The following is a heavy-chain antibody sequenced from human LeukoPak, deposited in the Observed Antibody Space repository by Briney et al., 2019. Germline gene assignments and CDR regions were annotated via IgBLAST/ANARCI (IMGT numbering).Heavy chain of an antibody. V-gene: IGHV3-23*01. CDR2: IFGSGGSA. Sequence: AGGSLRLSCAASGFAFMDASMTWVRQAPGKGLEWVSGIFGSGGSAHYADSVKGRFTISRDNSKNTVYLQMDSLRAEDTAIYYCAKTTTGYSSGRYPAWPIDYWGQGTLVTVSS. CDR3: AKTTTGYSSGRYPAWPIDY. CDR1: GFAFMDAS. D-gene: IGHD2-15*01. J-gene: IGHJ4*02.